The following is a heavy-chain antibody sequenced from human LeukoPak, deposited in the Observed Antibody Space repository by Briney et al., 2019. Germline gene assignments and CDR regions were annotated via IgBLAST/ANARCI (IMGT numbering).Heavy chain of an antibody. CDR2: IYTSGST. V-gene: IGHV4-61*02. J-gene: IGHJ5*02. CDR1: GGSISSGSYY. CDR3: ARDGNGVRYNWFDP. D-gene: IGHD3-9*01. Sequence: SETLSLTCTVSGGSISSGSYYWSWIRRPAGKGLEWIGRIYTSGSTNYNPSLKSRVTISVDTSKNQFSLKLSSVTAADTAVYYCARDGNGVRYNWFDPWGQGTLVTVSS.